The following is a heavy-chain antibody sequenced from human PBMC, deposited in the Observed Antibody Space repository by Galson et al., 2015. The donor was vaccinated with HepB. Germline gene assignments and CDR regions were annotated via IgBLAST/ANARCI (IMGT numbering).Heavy chain of an antibody. CDR2: VSGDGGNV. Sequence: SLRLSCAACVFTFSNDGMSWVGQTPGQGLEWLAVVSGDGGNVHDGDSVRGRVTVSRDHCKNTLYLQMNSLRAEHTAVYYGVSNHYNSGSYFHFDNWGQATLVTVSS. CDR1: VFTFSNDG. D-gene: IGHD3-10*01. V-gene: IGHV3-23*01. J-gene: IGHJ4*02. CDR3: VSNHYNSGSYFHFDN.